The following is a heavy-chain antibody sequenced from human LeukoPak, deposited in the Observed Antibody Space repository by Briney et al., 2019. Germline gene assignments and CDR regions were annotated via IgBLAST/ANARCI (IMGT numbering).Heavy chain of an antibody. D-gene: IGHD6-19*01. CDR3: ARDDPGWGAYAI. CDR1: GFTFSSSW. Sequence: GGSLRLSCAASGFTFSSSWMAWVRQAPGKGLEWLANIKEDGSKKYYVDSVKGRFTISRDNAKNSLYLQMNSLRGEDTAVYYCARDDPGWGAYAILGQGTMVTVSS. J-gene: IGHJ3*02. V-gene: IGHV3-7*01. CDR2: IKEDGSKK.